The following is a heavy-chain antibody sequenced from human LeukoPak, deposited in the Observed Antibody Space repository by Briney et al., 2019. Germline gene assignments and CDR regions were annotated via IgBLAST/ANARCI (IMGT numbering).Heavy chain of an antibody. D-gene: IGHD3-22*01. CDR3: ANNRYHSDFDGYWNLVDN. J-gene: IGHJ4*02. CDR2: IYYNGNP. Sequence: PSETPSLTCTVSGGSISSDYWSWPRQPPGKGLEWIGQIYYNGNPDYNPSLKSRVTISVDTSKNQFSLRLRSVTAADTAVYFCANNRYHSDFDGYWNLVDNWGQGTLVAVSS. CDR1: GGSISSDY. V-gene: IGHV4-59*08.